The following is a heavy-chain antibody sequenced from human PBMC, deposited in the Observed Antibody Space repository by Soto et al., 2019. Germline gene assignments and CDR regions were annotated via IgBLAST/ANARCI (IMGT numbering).Heavy chain of an antibody. CDR1: GYTFTNYG. V-gene: IGHV1-18*01. CDR3: ARGGQAPYYYYGMDV. J-gene: IGHJ6*02. Sequence: QVQVVQSGDEVKKPGASVKVSCKASGYTFTNYGFSWVRQAPGQGLEWMGWISGYNGNTKYAEKFQGRVTMTTDTSTSTANRELRSLRSDDTAVYYCARGGQAPYYYYGMDVWGQGTAVTVSS. CDR2: ISGYNGNT.